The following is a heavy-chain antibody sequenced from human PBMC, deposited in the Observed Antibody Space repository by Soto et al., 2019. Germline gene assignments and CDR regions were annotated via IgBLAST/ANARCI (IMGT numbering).Heavy chain of an antibody. CDR3: ARGSGYSYGTLDY. V-gene: IGHV4-30-2*01. D-gene: IGHD5-18*01. J-gene: IGHJ4*02. CDR2: IYHSGST. CDR1: GGSISSGGYS. Sequence: SETLSLTCAVSGGSISSGGYSWSWIRQPPGKGLEWIGYIYHSGSTYYNPSLKSRVTISVDRSKNQFSLKLSSVTAADTAVYYCARGSGYSYGTLDYWGQGTLVAVSS.